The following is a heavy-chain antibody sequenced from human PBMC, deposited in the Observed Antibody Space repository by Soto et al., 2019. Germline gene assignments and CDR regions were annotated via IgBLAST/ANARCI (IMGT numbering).Heavy chain of an antibody. V-gene: IGHV4-30-2*01. D-gene: IGHD4-17*01. CDR3: AGINYGEGYFDY. CDR1: CGSISSGGYS. CDR2: IYHSGST. J-gene: IGHJ4*02. Sequence: SETLSLTCAVSCGSISSGGYSWSWIRQPPGKGLEWIGYIYHSGSTYYNPSLKSRVTISVDRSKNQFSLKLSSVTAADTAVYYCAGINYGEGYFDYWGQGTLVTVSS.